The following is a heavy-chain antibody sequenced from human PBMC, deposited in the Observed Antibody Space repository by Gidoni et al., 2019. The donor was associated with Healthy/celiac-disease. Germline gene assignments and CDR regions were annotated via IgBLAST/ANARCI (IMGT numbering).Heavy chain of an antibody. CDR1: GFTFSSYA. CDR3: AKDTTGVAITEDYFDY. CDR2: ISGSGGST. Sequence: EVQLLESGGGLVQPGGSLSLSCAASGFTFSSYAMSWVRQAPGKGLEWVSAISGSGGSTYYADSVKGRFTISRDNSKNTLYLQMNSLRAEDTAVYYGAKDTTGVAITEDYFDYWGQGTLVTVSS. J-gene: IGHJ4*02. D-gene: IGHD3-3*01. V-gene: IGHV3-23*01.